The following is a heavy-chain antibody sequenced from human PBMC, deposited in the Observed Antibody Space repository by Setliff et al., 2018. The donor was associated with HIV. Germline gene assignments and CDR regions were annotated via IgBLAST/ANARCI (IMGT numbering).Heavy chain of an antibody. V-gene: IGHV3-23*01. Sequence: QSGGSLRLSCAVSGFTFSNSAMSWVRQAPGKGLEWVSSIATNGGSTYYAASVQGRFTISSDNSKTVVYLQMNSLRPEDTAVYYCVQGGLSSGWGSFWGQGTLVTVS. CDR3: VQGGLSSGWGSF. CDR1: GFTFSNSA. CDR2: IATNGGST. J-gene: IGHJ4*02. D-gene: IGHD6-25*01.